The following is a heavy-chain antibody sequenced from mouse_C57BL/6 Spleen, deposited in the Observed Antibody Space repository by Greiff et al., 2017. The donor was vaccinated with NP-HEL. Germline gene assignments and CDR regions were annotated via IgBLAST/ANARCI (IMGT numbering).Heavy chain of an antibody. CDR1: GYAFTNYL. V-gene: IGHV1-54*01. Sequence: VQLQQSGAELVRPGTSVKVSCKASGYAFTNYLIEWVKQRPGQGLEWIGVINPGSGGTNYNEKFKGKGTLTADKSSSTAYMQLSSLTSEDSAVYFCARGDGYYDAMDYWGQGTSVTVSS. CDR3: ARGDGYYDAMDY. D-gene: IGHD2-3*01. J-gene: IGHJ4*01. CDR2: INPGSGGT.